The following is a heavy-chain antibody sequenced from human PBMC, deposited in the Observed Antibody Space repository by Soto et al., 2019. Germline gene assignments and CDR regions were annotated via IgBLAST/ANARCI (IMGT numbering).Heavy chain of an antibody. Sequence: GGSLRLSCAASGFTFSDYYMSWIRQAPGKGLEWVSYISSSGSTIYYADSVKGRFTISRDNAKNSLYLQMNSLRAENTAVYCCARDLSVKRPRRWSPFQHWGQGTLVTVSS. J-gene: IGHJ1*01. D-gene: IGHD6-13*01. CDR2: ISSSGSTI. CDR1: GFTFSDYY. V-gene: IGHV3-11*01. CDR3: ARDLSVKRPRRWSPFQH.